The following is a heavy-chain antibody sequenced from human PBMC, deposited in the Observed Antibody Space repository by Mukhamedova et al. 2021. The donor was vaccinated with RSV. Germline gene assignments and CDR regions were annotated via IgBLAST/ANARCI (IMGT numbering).Heavy chain of an antibody. CDR2: VITNGSGR. CDR3: VRNRGGFRFYSMDV. J-gene: IGHJ6*03. Sequence: GKGLVWVSRVITNGSGRSSADSGKGWFTISGDNAKNMLYLQMNSRRAEDTAVYSCVRNRGGFRFYSMDVWGQGTTGTVSS. V-gene: IGHV3-74*01. D-gene: IGHD3-16*01.